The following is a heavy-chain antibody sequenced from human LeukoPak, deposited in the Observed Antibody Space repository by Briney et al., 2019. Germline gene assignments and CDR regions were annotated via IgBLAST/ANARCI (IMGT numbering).Heavy chain of an antibody. Sequence: GGSLRLSCAASGFPFTNYGMSWVRQAPGKGLXXXXXISHDGASTHYADSVKGRFTISGDNSKNTVFLQMDSLRAEDTAVYFCAKYGSGQLWLLGWYFDFWGRGTLVSVSS. CDR1: GFPFTNYG. CDR3: AKYGSGQLWLLGWYFDF. D-gene: IGHD3-16*01. CDR2: ISHDGAST. V-gene: IGHV3-23*01. J-gene: IGHJ2*01.